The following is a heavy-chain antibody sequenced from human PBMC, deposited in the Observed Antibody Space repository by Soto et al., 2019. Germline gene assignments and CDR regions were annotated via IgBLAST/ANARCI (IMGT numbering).Heavy chain of an antibody. J-gene: IGHJ4*02. V-gene: IGHV1-69*12. CDR2: IIPIIGTR. CDR3: ARDMGSGYDPGDY. D-gene: IGHD5-12*01. Sequence: QVQLVQSGAEVKKPGSSVKVSCKASGGPFSIYAVSWVRQAPGQGLEWMGGIIPIIGTRNYAQRFQGRITITGDEYTRTAYMELSSLKSEAKAVYYCARDMGSGYDPGDYWGQGTLVTVSS. CDR1: GGPFSIYA.